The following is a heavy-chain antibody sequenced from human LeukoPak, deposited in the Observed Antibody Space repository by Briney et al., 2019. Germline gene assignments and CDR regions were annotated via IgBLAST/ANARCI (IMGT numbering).Heavy chain of an antibody. CDR1: GYTFTSYY. CDR2: INPSGGST. V-gene: IGHV1-46*03. J-gene: IGHJ5*02. CDR3: ARNIVVVPAASNWFDP. D-gene: IGHD2-2*01. Sequence: ASVKVSCKASGYTFTSYYMHSVRQAPGQGLEWMGIINPSGGSTSYAQKFQGRVTMTRDTSTSTVYMELSSLRSEDTAVYYCARNIVVVPAASNWFDPWGQGTLVTVSS.